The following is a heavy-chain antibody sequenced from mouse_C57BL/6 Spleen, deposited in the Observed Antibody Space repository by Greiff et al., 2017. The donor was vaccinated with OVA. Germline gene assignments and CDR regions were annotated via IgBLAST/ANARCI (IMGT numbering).Heavy chain of an antibody. D-gene: IGHD2-4*01. V-gene: IGHV1-26*01. CDR2: INPNNGGT. CDR3: ARGRDYDGPDY. Sequence: VQLQQSGPELVKPGASVKISCKASGYTFTDYYMNWVKQSHGKSLEWIGDINPNNGGTSYNQKFKGKATLTVDKSSSTAYMELRSLTSEDSAVYYCARGRDYDGPDYWGQGTTLTVSS. J-gene: IGHJ2*01. CDR1: GYTFTDYY.